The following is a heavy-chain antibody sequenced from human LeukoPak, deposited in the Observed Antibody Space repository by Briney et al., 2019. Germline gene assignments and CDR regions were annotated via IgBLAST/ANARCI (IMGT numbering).Heavy chain of an antibody. CDR3: AREAVGDAFDI. V-gene: IGHV3-48*03. CDR1: RFTFSSYE. CDR2: IGSSGSTM. Sequence: GGSLRLSCAVSRFTFSSYEMNWVRQAPGKGLEWVSYIGSSGSTMYYADSVMGRFTISRDNAKNSLFLQMNSLRAEDTAVYYCAREAVGDAFDIWGQGTMVTVSS. D-gene: IGHD6-19*01. J-gene: IGHJ3*02.